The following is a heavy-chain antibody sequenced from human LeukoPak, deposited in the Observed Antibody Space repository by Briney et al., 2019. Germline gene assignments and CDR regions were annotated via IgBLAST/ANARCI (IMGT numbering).Heavy chain of an antibody. J-gene: IGHJ3*02. CDR2: IRTSGGVV. CDR3: VRDQFYAFDI. CDR1: GFTFTTYT. V-gene: IGHV3-48*02. Sequence: GGSLRLSCAASGFTFTTYTMNWVRQPPGKGLEWISYIRTSGGVVSYTDSVKGRFTISTDSAKNSLYLQMNSLRDDDTAVYYCVRDQFYAFDIWSQGTMVTVSS.